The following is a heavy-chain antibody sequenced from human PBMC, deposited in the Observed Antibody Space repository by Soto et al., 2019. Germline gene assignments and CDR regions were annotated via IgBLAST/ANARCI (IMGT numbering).Heavy chain of an antibody. CDR1: GGSISSSSYY. CDR3: ALRGMATISVPRDFDY. Sequence: SETLSLTCTVSGGSISSSSYYWGWIRQPPGKGLEWIGSIYYSGSTYYNPSLKSRVTISVDTSKNQFSLKLSSVTAADTAVYYCALRGMATISVPRDFDYWGQGTLVTVSS. CDR2: IYYSGST. D-gene: IGHD3-10*01. J-gene: IGHJ4*02. V-gene: IGHV4-39*01.